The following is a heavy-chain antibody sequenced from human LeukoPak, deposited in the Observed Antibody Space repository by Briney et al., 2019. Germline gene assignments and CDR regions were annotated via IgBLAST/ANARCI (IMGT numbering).Heavy chain of an antibody. J-gene: IGHJ4*02. D-gene: IGHD2-15*01. CDR2: ISGSGGST. Sequence: PGRSLRLSCAASGFTFSSYGMHWVRQAPGKGLEWVSAISGSGGSTYYADSVKGRFTISRDNSKNTLYLQMNSLRAEDTAVYYCATNRGGYCSGGSCYVESDYWGQGTLVTVSS. V-gene: IGHV3-23*01. CDR1: GFTFSSYG. CDR3: ATNRGGYCSGGSCYVESDY.